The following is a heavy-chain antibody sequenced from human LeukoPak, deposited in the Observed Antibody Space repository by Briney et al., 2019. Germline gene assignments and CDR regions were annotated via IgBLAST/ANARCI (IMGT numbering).Heavy chain of an antibody. J-gene: IGHJ4*02. Sequence: PGGSLRLSCAASGFTFSDYYMSWIRQAPGKGLEWIGSIYYSGSTYYNPSLKSRVTISVDTSKNQFSLKLSSVTAADTAVYYCARGYDILTGNPMADYWGQGTLVTVSS. V-gene: IGHV4-38-2*01. CDR1: GFTFSDYY. CDR2: IYYSGST. CDR3: ARGYDILTGNPMADY. D-gene: IGHD3-9*01.